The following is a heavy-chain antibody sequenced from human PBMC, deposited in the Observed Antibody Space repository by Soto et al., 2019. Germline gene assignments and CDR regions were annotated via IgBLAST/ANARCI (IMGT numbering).Heavy chain of an antibody. V-gene: IGHV4-59*08. D-gene: IGHD3-10*01. J-gene: IGHJ6*02. CDR3: ARQGFGAKHVLVDV. CDR1: GGSISDYY. Sequence: QVQLQESGPGLVKPSETLSLTCTVSGGSISDYYCSWFRQSPGKGLEWVGVLHCGGNSAFNPSLRRRFTMSVAPSKTQFYLRLRSVTAAAPARYYCARQGFGAKHVLVDVWGQGTTVIVSS. CDR2: LHCGGNS.